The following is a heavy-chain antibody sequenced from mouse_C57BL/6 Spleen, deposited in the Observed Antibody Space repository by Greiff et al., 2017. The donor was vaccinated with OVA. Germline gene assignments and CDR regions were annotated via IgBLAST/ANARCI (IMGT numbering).Heavy chain of an antibody. Sequence: VQLQQPGAELVMPGASVKLSCKASGYTFTSYWMHWVKQRPGQGLEWIGEIDPSDSYTNYNQKFKGKSTLTVDKSSSTAYMQLSSLTSEDSAVYYCARGDWDVEDYWGQGTTLTVSS. V-gene: IGHV1-69*01. CDR2: IDPSDSYT. D-gene: IGHD4-1*01. CDR1: GYTFTSYW. J-gene: IGHJ2*01. CDR3: ARGDWDVEDY.